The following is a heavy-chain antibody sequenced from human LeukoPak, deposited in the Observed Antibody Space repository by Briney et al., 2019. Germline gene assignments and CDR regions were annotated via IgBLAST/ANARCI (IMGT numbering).Heavy chain of an antibody. CDR1: GFTFSSYA. Sequence: GGSLRLSCAASGFTFSSYATSWVRQAPGKGLEWVSAISGSGGSTYYADSVKGRFTISRDNSKNTLYLQMNSLRAEDTAVYYCAKDRGMVRGVITYNWFDPWGQGTLVTVSS. J-gene: IGHJ5*02. CDR3: AKDRGMVRGVITYNWFDP. D-gene: IGHD3-10*01. V-gene: IGHV3-23*01. CDR2: ISGSGGST.